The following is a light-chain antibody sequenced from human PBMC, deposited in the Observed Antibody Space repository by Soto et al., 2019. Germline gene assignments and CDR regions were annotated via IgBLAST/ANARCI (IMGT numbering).Light chain of an antibody. CDR3: KQRSNWPRT. CDR1: QNVDSNY. J-gene: IGKJ1*01. Sequence: ENVLTQFQGTLSLSPGERATISCRASQNVDSNYLAWYQQKPGQAPRIIIFGASGRATGIPARFSGSGSGTDFTLTIRSLEPEDFAVYYCKQRSNWPRTFGQGTKVDI. CDR2: GAS. V-gene: IGKV3D-20*02.